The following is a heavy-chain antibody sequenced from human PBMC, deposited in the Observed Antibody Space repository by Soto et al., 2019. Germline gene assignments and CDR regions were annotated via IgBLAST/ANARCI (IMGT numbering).Heavy chain of an antibody. CDR3: ATAGNLELRGYYYYGMDV. Sequence: GASVKVSCKVSGYTLTELSMHWVRQAPGKGLEWMGGFDPEDGETIYAQKFQGRVTMTEDTSTDTAYMELSSLRSEDTAVYYCATAGNLELRGYYYYGMDVWGQGTTVTVSS. CDR2: FDPEDGET. CDR1: GYTLTELS. J-gene: IGHJ6*02. D-gene: IGHD1-7*01. V-gene: IGHV1-24*01.